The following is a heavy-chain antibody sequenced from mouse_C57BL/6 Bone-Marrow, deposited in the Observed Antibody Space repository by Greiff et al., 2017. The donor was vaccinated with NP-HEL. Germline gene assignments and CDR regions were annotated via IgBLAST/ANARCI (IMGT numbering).Heavy chain of an antibody. V-gene: IGHV1-81*01. CDR2: IYPRSGNT. CDR3: ARYYYGSSPWFAD. D-gene: IGHD1-1*01. CDR1: GYTFTSYG. Sequence: QVQLQQSGAELARPGASVKLSCKASGYTFTSYGISWVKQRTGQGLEWIGEIYPRSGNTYYNEKFKGKATLTADKSSSTAYMALRSLTSEDSAVYFCARYYYGSSPWFADWGQGTLVTVSA. J-gene: IGHJ3*01.